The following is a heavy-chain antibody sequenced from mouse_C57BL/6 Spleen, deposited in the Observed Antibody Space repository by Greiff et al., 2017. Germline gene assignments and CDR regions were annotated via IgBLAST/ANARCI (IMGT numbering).Heavy chain of an antibody. CDR2: INYDGSST. J-gene: IGHJ1*03. Sequence: DVQLVESEGGLVQPGSSMKLSCTASGFTFSDYYMAWVRQVPEKGLEWVANINYDGSSTYYLDSLKSRFIISRDNAKNILYLQMSSLKSEDTATYYCARAHYGSIHWYFDVWGTGTTVTVSS. D-gene: IGHD1-1*01. V-gene: IGHV5-16*01. CDR1: GFTFSDYY. CDR3: ARAHYGSIHWYFDV.